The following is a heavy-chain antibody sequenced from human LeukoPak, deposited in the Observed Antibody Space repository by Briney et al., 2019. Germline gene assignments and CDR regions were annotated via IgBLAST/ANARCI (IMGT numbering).Heavy chain of an antibody. CDR1: GGTFSSYA. CDR3: ARGGYSYGSNLDY. D-gene: IGHD5-18*01. CDR2: IIPIFGTA. J-gene: IGHJ4*02. V-gene: IGHV1-69*13. Sequence: SVKVSCKASGGTFSSYAISWVRQAPGQGLEWMGGIIPIFGTANYAQKFQGRVTITADESTSTAYMELSSLRSEDTAVCYCARGGYSYGSNLDYGGQETLVTVSS.